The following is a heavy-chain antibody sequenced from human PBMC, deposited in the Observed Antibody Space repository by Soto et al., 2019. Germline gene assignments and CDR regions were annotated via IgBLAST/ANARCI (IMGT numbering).Heavy chain of an antibody. Sequence: SETLSLTCTVSGGSISSYYWSWIRQPPGKGLEWIGYIYYGRNTNYNPSLKSRVTISVDTSKNQFSLKLSSVTAADTAVYYCARETSGGWCDYWGQGTLVTVSS. V-gene: IGHV4-59*01. CDR1: GGSISSYY. D-gene: IGHD6-19*01. J-gene: IGHJ4*02. CDR3: ARETSGGWCDY. CDR2: IYYGRNT.